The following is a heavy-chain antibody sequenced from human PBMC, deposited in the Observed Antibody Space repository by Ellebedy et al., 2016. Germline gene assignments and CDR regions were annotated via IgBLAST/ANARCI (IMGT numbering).Heavy chain of an antibody. CDR2: INPSGGST. CDR1: GYTFTSYY. CDR3: ASYPPLGYCSSTSCSLYVY. J-gene: IGHJ4*02. Sequence: ASVKVSCKASGYTFTSYYMHWVRQAPGQGLEWMGIINPSGGSTSYAQKFQGRVTMTRDTSTSTVYMELSSLRSEDTAVYYCASYPPLGYCSSTSCSLYVYWGQGTLVTVSS. V-gene: IGHV1-46*01. D-gene: IGHD2-2*01.